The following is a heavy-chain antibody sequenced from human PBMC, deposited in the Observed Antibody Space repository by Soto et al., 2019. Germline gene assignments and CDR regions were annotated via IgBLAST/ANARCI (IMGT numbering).Heavy chain of an antibody. J-gene: IGHJ5*02. CDR1: GGSLSGYY. CDR3: ARGDLTSYYVSGSYARVWFAP. D-gene: IGHD3-10*01. Sequence: SETLSLTCAVYGGSLSGYYWSWIPQPPGKGLEWIGEINHSGSTNYNPSLKSRVTISVDTSKNKFSLKLSSVTAADTALYHCARGDLTSYYVSGSYARVWFAPGGQGNLVTVSS. V-gene: IGHV4-34*01. CDR2: INHSGST.